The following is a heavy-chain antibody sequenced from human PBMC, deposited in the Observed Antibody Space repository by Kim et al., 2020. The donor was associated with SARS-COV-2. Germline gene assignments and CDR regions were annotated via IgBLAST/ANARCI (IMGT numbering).Heavy chain of an antibody. Sequence: GGSLRLSCAASGFTFSSYAMSWVRQAPGKGLEWVSAISGSGGSTYYADSVKGRFTISRDNSKNTLYLQMNSLRAEDTAVYYCAKDTGAMVRGVIIMVGGMDVWGQGTTVTVSS. CDR1: GFTFSSYA. CDR3: AKDTGAMVRGVIIMVGGMDV. CDR2: ISGSGGST. V-gene: IGHV3-23*01. J-gene: IGHJ6*02. D-gene: IGHD3-10*01.